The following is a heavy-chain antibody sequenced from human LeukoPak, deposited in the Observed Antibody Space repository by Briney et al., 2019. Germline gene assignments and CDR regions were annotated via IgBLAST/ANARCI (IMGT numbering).Heavy chain of an antibody. CDR2: MNPNSDNT. D-gene: IGHD3-10*01. CDR1: GYTFTSYD. Sequence: GASVKVSCKASGYTFTSYDINWVRQATGQGLEWMGWMNPNSDNTGYAQKFQGRVTITRNTSISTAYMELSSLRSEDTAVYYCAIATGEGFGELLHFDYFDYWGQGTLVTVSS. V-gene: IGHV1-8*03. J-gene: IGHJ4*02. CDR3: AIATGEGFGELLHFDYFDY.